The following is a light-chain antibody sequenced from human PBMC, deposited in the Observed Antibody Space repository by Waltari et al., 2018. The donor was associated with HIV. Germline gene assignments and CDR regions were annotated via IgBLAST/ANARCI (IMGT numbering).Light chain of an antibody. CDR3: QQANSVPFT. J-gene: IGKJ3*01. CDR1: QSFRSW. V-gene: IGKV1-12*01. Sequence: DIQLTQSPSSVSASVGDRVTITCRASQSFRSWLAWYQQKPGKAPKLLIHGTSSLQSGVPSRFRGSGSGTDFTLTISSLQPEDYATYFCQQANSVPFTFGPGTKVDIK. CDR2: GTS.